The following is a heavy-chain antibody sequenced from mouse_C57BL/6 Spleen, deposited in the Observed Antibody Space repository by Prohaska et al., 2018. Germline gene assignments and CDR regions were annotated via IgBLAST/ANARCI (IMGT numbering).Heavy chain of an antibody. J-gene: IGHJ3*01. Sequence: QVQLQQPGAELVMPGASVKLSCKASGYTFTSYWMHWVKQRPGQGLEWIGEIDHSVSYTNYNQKFKGKATLTVDKSSSTAYMQLSTLTSEDSAVYYCASFDYGRVAYWGQGTLVTVSA. D-gene: IGHD2-4*01. CDR3: ASFDYGRVAY. CDR2: IDHSVSYT. CDR1: GYTFTSYW. V-gene: IGHV1-69*01.